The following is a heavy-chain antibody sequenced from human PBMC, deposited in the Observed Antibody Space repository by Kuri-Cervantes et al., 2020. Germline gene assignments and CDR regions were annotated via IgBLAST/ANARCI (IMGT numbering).Heavy chain of an antibody. D-gene: IGHD3-22*01. CDR1: GFTFSSYS. V-gene: IGHV3-21*01. CDR3: AKESDSSGYYGPMRAFDI. CDR2: ISSSSSYI. J-gene: IGHJ3*02. Sequence: GGSLRLSCAASGFTFSSYSMNWVRQAPGKGLEWVSSISSSSSYIYYADSVKGRFTISRDNAKNSLYLQMNSLRAEDTAVYYCAKESDSSGYYGPMRAFDIWGQGTMVTVSS.